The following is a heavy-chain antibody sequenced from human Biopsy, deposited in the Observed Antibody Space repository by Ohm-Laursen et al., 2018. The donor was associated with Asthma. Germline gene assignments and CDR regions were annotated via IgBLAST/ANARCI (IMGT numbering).Heavy chain of an antibody. V-gene: IGHV4-39*01. CDR3: VRGSSSWHHGPFHYYYGLDV. D-gene: IGHD6-13*01. Sequence: SETLSLTCSLSSGSGGYMRSGNYYWGWIRQPPGKGLEWIGSIYYRGTTYYNPSLESRVTVSAATSKNQFSLNLTSVTAADTAVYYCVRGSSSWHHGPFHYYYGLDVWGQGTTATVSS. CDR1: SGSGGYMRSGNYY. J-gene: IGHJ6*02. CDR2: IYYRGTT.